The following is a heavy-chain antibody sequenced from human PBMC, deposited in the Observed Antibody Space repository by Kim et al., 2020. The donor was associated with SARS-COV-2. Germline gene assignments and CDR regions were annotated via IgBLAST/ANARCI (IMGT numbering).Heavy chain of an antibody. J-gene: IGHJ4*02. CDR2: IYYSGST. V-gene: IGHV4-59*01. Sequence: SETLSLTCTVSGGSISSYYWSWIRQPPGKGLEWIGYIYYSGSTNYNPSLKSRVTISVDTSKNQFSLKLSSVTAADTAVYYCARGADSSGYRYDYWGQGTL. CDR3: ARGADSSGYRYDY. D-gene: IGHD3-22*01. CDR1: GGSISSYY.